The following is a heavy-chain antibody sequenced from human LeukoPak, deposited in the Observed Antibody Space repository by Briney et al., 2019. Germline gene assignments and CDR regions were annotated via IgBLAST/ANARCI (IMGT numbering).Heavy chain of an antibody. CDR2: IYYSGST. Sequence: SETLSLTCTVSGGSISSSSYYWGWIRQPPGKGLEWIGSIYYSGSTYYNPSLKSRVTISVDTSKNQFSPKLSSVTAADTAVYYCARLGYYDILTGYYPNWFDPWGQGTLVTVSS. CDR3: ARLGYYDILTGYYPNWFDP. D-gene: IGHD3-9*01. V-gene: IGHV4-39*01. J-gene: IGHJ5*02. CDR1: GGSISSSSYY.